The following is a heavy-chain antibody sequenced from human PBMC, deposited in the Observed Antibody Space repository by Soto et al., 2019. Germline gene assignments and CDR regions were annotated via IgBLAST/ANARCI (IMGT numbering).Heavy chain of an antibody. CDR3: ARVNNNYCSSTSCYTHGYYYYGMDV. V-gene: IGHV1-69*13. D-gene: IGHD2-2*02. CDR2: IIPIFGTA. CDR1: GGTFSSYA. J-gene: IGHJ6*02. Sequence: GASVKVSCKASGGTFSSYAISWVRQAPGQGLEWMGGIIPIFGTANYAQKFQGRVTITADESTSTAYMELSSLRSEDTAVYYCARVNNNYCSSTSCYTHGYYYYGMDVWGQGTAVTVSS.